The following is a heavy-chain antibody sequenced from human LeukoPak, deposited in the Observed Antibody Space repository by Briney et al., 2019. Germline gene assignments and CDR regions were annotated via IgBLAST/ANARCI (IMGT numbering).Heavy chain of an antibody. V-gene: IGHV3-7*04. Sequence: GGSLRLSCVASGFTFSSYWMSWVRQAPGKGLEWVANIKQDGSEKHYVDSVQGRFTISRDNAKNSLYLQMNSLRAVDTAVYYCARARDYYDSSGYSYWYFDLWGRGTLVTVSS. CDR3: ARARDYYDSSGYSYWYFDL. CDR2: IKQDGSEK. J-gene: IGHJ2*01. CDR1: GFTFSSYW. D-gene: IGHD3-22*01.